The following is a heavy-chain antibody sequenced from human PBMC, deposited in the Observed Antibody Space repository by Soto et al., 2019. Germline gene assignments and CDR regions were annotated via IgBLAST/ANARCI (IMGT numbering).Heavy chain of an antibody. CDR2: IKQDGSEK. CDR3: ARGRRYCSSSTCYPYYFDY. J-gene: IGHJ4*02. D-gene: IGHD2-2*01. Sequence: GGSLRLSCAASGFTLSTYWMSWVRQAPGKGLEWVANIKQDGSEKYYVESVKGRFTISRDNTENSLYLQMSSLRAEDTAVYYCARGRRYCSSSTCYPYYFDYWGQGT. CDR1: GFTLSTYW. V-gene: IGHV3-7*01.